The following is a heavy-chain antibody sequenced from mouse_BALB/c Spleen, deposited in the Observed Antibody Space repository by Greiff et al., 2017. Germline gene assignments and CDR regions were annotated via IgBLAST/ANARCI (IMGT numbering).Heavy chain of an antibody. CDR3: ARWGLHYAMDY. V-gene: IGHV5-17*02. J-gene: IGHJ4*01. CDR2: ISSGSSTI. Sequence: EVNLVESGGGLVQPGGSRKLSCAASGFTFSSFGMHWVRQAPGKGLEWVAYISSGSSTIYYADTVKGRFTISRDKPKNTLFLQMTRLRSEDTAMYYCARWGLHYAMDYWGQGTSVTVSS. D-gene: IGHD2-4*01. CDR1: GFTFSSFG.